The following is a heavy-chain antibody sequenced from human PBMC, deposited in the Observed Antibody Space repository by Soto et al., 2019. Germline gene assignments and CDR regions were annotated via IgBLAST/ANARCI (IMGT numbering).Heavy chain of an antibody. Sequence: GGSLRLSCTASGFTFGDYAMSWFRQAPGKGLEWVGFIRSKAYGGTTEYAASVKGRFTISRDDSKSIAYLQMNSLKTEDTTVYYCTTDKRSITMVVVVPVWGQGTLVTVSS. J-gene: IGHJ1*01. D-gene: IGHD3-22*01. CDR1: GFTFGDYA. CDR2: IRSKAYGGTT. CDR3: TTDKRSITMVVVVPV. V-gene: IGHV3-49*03.